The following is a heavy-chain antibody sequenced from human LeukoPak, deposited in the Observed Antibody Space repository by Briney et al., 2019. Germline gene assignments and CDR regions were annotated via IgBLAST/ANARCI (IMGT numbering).Heavy chain of an antibody. J-gene: IGHJ5*02. CDR2: ISSSGSYI. D-gene: IGHD5-18*01. V-gene: IGHV3-21*01. Sequence: PGGSLRLSCAASGYTFSSYSMNWVRQAPGKGLEWVSSISSSGSYIYYADSVKGRFTISRDNAKNSLYLQMNSLRAEDTAVYYCARAKWDTAMVMFAWGQGTLVTVSS. CDR3: ARAKWDTAMVMFA. CDR1: GYTFSSYS.